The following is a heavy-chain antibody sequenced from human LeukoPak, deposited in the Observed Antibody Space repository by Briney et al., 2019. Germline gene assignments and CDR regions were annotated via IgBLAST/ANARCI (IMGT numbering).Heavy chain of an antibody. CDR3: AGINPDHYDSWSGYYH. V-gene: IGHV4-39*01. CDR2: IYYSGST. D-gene: IGHD3-3*01. J-gene: IGHJ5*02. Sequence: PTETLSLTCTVSGGSISSSSYYWGWIRQPPGKGLEWIGSIYYSGSTYYNPSLKSRVTISVHTSKNQFSLKLSSVTAADTAVYYCAGINPDHYDSWSGYYHWGQGTLVTVSS. CDR1: GGSISSSSYY.